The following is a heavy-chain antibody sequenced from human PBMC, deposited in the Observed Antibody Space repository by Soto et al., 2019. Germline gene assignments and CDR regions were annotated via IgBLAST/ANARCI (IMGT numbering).Heavy chain of an antibody. J-gene: IGHJ4*02. D-gene: IGHD4-17*01. V-gene: IGHV2-5*02. CDR1: GFSLSTVGVG. Sequence: QITLKESGPTLVKPTQTLTLTCTFSGFSLSTVGVGVGWILQPPGKALEWLALVYWDDDKRYSPSLMSRLTITKDTSKNQVVLTLTHMDPVDTATYYCPHFVGKTTVTTGLDYWGQGTLVTVSS. CDR2: VYWDDDK. CDR3: PHFVGKTTVTTGLDY.